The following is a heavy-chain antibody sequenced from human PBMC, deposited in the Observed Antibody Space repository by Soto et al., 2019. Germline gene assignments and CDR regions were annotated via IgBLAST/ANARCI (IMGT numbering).Heavy chain of an antibody. CDR1: GFTFSSYW. Sequence: EVQLVESGGGLVQPGGSLRLSCAASGFTFSSYWMSWVLQSPGKGLEWAANIKQDGSGKYYVDAVKGRVTISRDNAKNSLYLQMNSLRAEDTAVYYCARVGPWLARYFDYWGQGTLVTVSS. D-gene: IGHD6-19*01. CDR3: ARVGPWLARYFDY. CDR2: IKQDGSGK. V-gene: IGHV3-7*01. J-gene: IGHJ4*02.